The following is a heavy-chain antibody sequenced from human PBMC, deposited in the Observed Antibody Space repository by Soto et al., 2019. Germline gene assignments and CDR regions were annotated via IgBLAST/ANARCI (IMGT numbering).Heavy chain of an antibody. V-gene: IGHV4-59*08. J-gene: IGHJ5*02. CDR1: GGSISSYY. Sequence: QVQLQESGPGLVKPSETLSLTCTVSGGSISSYYWSWIRQPPGKGLEWIGYIYYSGSTNYNPSLRSRVTISVDTSKNQFSLKLSSVTAADTAVYYCARQHYGDRTNWFDPWGQGTLVTVSS. CDR2: IYYSGST. CDR3: ARQHYGDRTNWFDP. D-gene: IGHD4-17*01.